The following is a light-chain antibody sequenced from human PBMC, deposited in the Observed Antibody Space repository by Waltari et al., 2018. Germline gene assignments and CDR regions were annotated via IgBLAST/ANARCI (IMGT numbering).Light chain of an antibody. J-gene: IGKJ1*01. CDR1: QGINTE. V-gene: IGKV1-27*01. CDR3: QQDYTTPWT. CDR2: SAS. Sequence: DIQMTQSPSSLSASLGDRVTVTCRASQGINTELSWYQQKPGRAPTLLISSASSLQAGVSSRFSGSGSGTDFTLIISSLQPEDVATYYCQQDYTTPWTFGQGTKVEIK.